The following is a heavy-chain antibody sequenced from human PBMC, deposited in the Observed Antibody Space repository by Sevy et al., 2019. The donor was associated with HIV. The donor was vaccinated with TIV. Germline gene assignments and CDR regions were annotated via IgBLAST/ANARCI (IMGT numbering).Heavy chain of an antibody. CDR1: GFTFESFR. J-gene: IGHJ4*02. CDR3: ATGMISDPREAYAPLDY. V-gene: IGHV3-48*02. D-gene: IGHD2-2*01. CDR2: ISTYGTTT. Sequence: GGSLRLSCRTSGFTFESFRFNWVRQAPGKGLEWLSYISTYGTTTFYADSVQGRFTISRDNADNSVFLQMNSLREDDTAVYFCATGMISDPREAYAPLDYWGQGTLVTVSS.